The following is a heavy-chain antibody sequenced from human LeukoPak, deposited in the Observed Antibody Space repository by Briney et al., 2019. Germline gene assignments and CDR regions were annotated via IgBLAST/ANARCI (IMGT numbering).Heavy chain of an antibody. J-gene: IGHJ5*02. Sequence: NPSETLSLTCSVAGGSISTYYWNWIRQTPGKGLEWIGHIANGNTDYNPSLKSRVTISVDTSKNQFSLKLTSVSAEDTAVYYCARDKAHSYGRCFDPWGQGALVIVSS. CDR1: GGSISTYY. CDR3: ARDKAHSYGRCFDP. V-gene: IGHV4-59*01. CDR2: IANGNT. D-gene: IGHD5-18*01.